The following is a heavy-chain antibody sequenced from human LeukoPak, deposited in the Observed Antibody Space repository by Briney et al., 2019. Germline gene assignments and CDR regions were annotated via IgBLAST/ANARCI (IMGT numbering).Heavy chain of an antibody. V-gene: IGHV7-4-1*02. CDR3: VWGSGWYGMDV. CDR2: INTNTGNP. J-gene: IGHJ6*02. CDR1: GYTFSSYG. Sequence: GASVKVSCKASGYTFSSYGISWVRQAPGQGLEWMGWINTNTGNPTYAQGFTGRFVFSLDTSVSTAYLQISSLKAEDTAVYYCVWGSGWYGMDVWGQGTTVTVSS. D-gene: IGHD6-19*01.